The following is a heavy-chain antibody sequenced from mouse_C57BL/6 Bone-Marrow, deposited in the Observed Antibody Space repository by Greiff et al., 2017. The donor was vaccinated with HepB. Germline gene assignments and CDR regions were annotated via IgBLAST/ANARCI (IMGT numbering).Heavy chain of an antibody. Sequence: QVQLQQSGAELARPGASVKLSCKASGYTFTSYGISWVKQSTGQGLEWIGEIYPRSGNTYYNEKFKGKATLTADKSSSTAYMELRSLTSEDSAVYFCARRKRANWAFDYWGQGTTLTVSS. D-gene: IGHD4-1*01. V-gene: IGHV1-81*01. J-gene: IGHJ2*01. CDR1: GYTFTSYG. CDR3: ARRKRANWAFDY. CDR2: IYPRSGNT.